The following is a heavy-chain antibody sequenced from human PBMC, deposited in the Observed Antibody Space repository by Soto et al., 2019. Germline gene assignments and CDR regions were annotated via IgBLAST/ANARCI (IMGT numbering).Heavy chain of an antibody. J-gene: IGHJ4*02. V-gene: IGHV3-49*04. CDR2: IRSKVSGGAT. D-gene: IGHD1-26*01. Sequence: GGSLRLSCSVSGFTFGDYAMSWVRQAPGTGLEWIGFIRSKVSGGATQYAASMGGRFTISRDDSKSILYLQMNSLRTEDTAVYFCTRGEQLFDYWGQGTLVTVSS. CDR3: TRGEQLFDY. CDR1: GFTFGDYA.